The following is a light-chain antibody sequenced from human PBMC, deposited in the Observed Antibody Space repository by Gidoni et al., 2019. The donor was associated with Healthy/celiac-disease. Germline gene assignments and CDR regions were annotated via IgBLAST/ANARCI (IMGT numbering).Light chain of an antibody. Sequence: DIQMTQSPSSLSASVGDRVTITCRASQSISSYLNWYQQKPGKAPKRLIYAASSWQSGVPSRFSGSGSGTDFTLTISSLQPEDFATYYCQQSYSTPPRTFXQXTKVEIK. CDR1: QSISSY. V-gene: IGKV1-39*01. CDR2: AAS. CDR3: QQSYSTPPRT. J-gene: IGKJ1*01.